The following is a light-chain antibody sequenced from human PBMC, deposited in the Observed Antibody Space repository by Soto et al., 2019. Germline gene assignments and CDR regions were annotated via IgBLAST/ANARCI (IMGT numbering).Light chain of an antibody. J-gene: IGKJ5*01. CDR3: QRYNSAPFA. CDR2: AAS. Sequence: IQVTQSPSSLSASVGDRVTITCRASQGISNSLAWYQQKPGKPPKLLIYAASTLQPGVPSRISGSGSGTDFTLTISSLQPDDVATYYCQRYNSAPFAFGPGTRLEIK. V-gene: IGKV1-27*01. CDR1: QGISNS.